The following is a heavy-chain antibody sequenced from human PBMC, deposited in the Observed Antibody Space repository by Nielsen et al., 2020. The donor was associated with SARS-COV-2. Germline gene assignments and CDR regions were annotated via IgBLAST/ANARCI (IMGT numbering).Heavy chain of an antibody. CDR3: ARGQGDGYSGYDPNNWFDP. Sequence: SETLSLTCTVSGGSISSGGYYWSWIRQPPGKGLEWIGYIYYSGSTYYNPSLKSRVTISVDTSKNQFSLKLSSVTAADTAVYYCARGQGDGYSGYDPNNWFDPWGQGTLVTVSS. J-gene: IGHJ5*02. CDR1: GGSISSGGYY. CDR2: IYYSGST. V-gene: IGHV4-61*08. D-gene: IGHD5-12*01.